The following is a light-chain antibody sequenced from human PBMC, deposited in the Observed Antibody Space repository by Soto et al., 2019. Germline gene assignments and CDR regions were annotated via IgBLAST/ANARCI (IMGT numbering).Light chain of an antibody. J-gene: IGKJ1*01. CDR2: GAS. V-gene: IGKV3-15*01. Sequence: EIVMTQSPATLSVSPGERATLSCRASQSVSSNLAWYQQKPGQAPRVVIYGASTRATGIPARFSGSGSGTEFTLTISSLQSEDFAVYYCHQYNYWPPWTFGQGTKVEIK. CDR1: QSVSSN. CDR3: HQYNYWPPWT.